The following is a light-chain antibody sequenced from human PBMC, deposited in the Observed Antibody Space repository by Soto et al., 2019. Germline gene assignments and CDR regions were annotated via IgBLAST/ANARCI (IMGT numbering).Light chain of an antibody. CDR2: GAS. CDR3: QQYGSSPLT. V-gene: IGKV3-20*01. J-gene: IGKJ4*01. CDR1: QSISSSY. Sequence: EIVLTQSPGTLSLSPGEGGTLSCRASQSISSSYLAWYQQKPGQTPRLLIYGASSRATGIPDRFSGSGSGTDFTLTISRLEPDDFAVYYCQQYGSSPLTFGVRTKVEIK.